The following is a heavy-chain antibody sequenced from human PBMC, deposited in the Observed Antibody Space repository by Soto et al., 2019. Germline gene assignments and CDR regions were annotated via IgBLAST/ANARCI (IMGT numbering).Heavy chain of an antibody. CDR1: GDSISTDY. CDR2: IYYGGST. Sequence: PSETLSLTCTVSGDSISTDYWSWIRQSPEKGLAQIGSIYYGGSTNYNPSLKSRVTISVDTPKNQFSLKLSSVTAADTAVYYCAKNWNWGSLVHWGQGTLVTVSS. CDR3: AKNWNWGSLVH. D-gene: IGHD7-27*01. J-gene: IGHJ4*02. V-gene: IGHV4-59*08.